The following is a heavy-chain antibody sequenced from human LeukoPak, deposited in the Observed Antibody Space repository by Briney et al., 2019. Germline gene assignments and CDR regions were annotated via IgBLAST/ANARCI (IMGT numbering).Heavy chain of an antibody. CDR2: IYPGDSDT. V-gene: IGHV5-51*01. J-gene: IGHJ3*02. Sequence: GESLKISCKGSGYSFTSYWIGWVRQMPGKGLEWMGIIYPGDSDTRYSPSFQGQVTISADKSISTAYLQWSSLKASDTAMYYCXXXXDSSGYYYGEAFDIWGQGTMVTVSS. CDR1: GYSFTSYW. D-gene: IGHD3-22*01. CDR3: XXXXDSSGYYYGEAFDI.